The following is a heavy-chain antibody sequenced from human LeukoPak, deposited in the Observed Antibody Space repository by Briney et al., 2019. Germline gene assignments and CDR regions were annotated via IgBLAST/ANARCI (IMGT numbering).Heavy chain of an antibody. CDR3: AKGSGRSRPYYFDH. J-gene: IGHJ4*02. CDR2: IGAFSEST. Sequence: PGGSLRLSCAASGFTFSSYAMSWVRQAPGKGLEWVSAIGAFSESTYYADSVKGRFTISRDNSRNTLYLQMNSLRADDTAVYYCAKGSGRSRPYYFDHWGQGTLVTVSS. CDR1: GFTFSSYA. D-gene: IGHD1-26*01. V-gene: IGHV3-23*01.